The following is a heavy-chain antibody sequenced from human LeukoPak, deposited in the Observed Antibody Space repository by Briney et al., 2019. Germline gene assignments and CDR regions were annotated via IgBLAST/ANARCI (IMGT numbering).Heavy chain of an antibody. V-gene: IGHV3-48*04. J-gene: IGHJ3*02. D-gene: IGHD6-13*01. CDR2: ISSSSRTI. CDR3: ARDRVGIAAAIDAFDI. Sequence: AGGSLRLSWAALGLTFMGYSMNGVPGAPGRGLGGVSYISSSSRTIYYADYVKGRFTISRDNDKTSMYLQMNSLRAEDTAVYYCARDRVGIAAAIDAFDIWGQGTLVTVSS. CDR1: GLTFMGYS.